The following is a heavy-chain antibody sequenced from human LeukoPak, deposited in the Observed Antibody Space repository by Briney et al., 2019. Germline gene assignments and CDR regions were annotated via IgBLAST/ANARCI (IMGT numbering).Heavy chain of an antibody. CDR3: TKATQWLAFDY. CDR1: GGSISSQF. V-gene: IGHV4-59*11. J-gene: IGHJ4*02. D-gene: IGHD6-19*01. Sequence: PSESLSLTCTVSGGSISSQFWSWIRPPPGKGLEWIGNIYNSGTTNYNPSLESRVTISVDTSKNQLSLQLTSVTAADTAVYYCTKATQWLAFDYWGRGTLVTVSS. CDR2: IYNSGTT.